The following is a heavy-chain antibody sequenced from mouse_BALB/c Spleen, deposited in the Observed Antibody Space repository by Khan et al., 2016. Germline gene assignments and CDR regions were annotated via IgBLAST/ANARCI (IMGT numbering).Heavy chain of an antibody. CDR3: ARDNYGYGPWYFDV. J-gene: IGHJ1*01. V-gene: IGHV2-6-7*01. CDR1: GFSLTGYG. CDR2: IWGDGSP. D-gene: IGHD1-2*01. Sequence: QVQLKQSGPGLVAPSQSLSITCTVSGFSLTGYGVNWVRQPPGKGLEWLGLIWGDGSPDYNSALKSRLSISKDNSKSQVFLKMNSLQTDDTARYDCARDNYGYGPWYFDVWGAGTTVTVSS.